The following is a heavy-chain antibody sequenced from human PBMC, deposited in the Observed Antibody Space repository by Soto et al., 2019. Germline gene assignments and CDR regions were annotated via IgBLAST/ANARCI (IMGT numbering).Heavy chain of an antibody. D-gene: IGHD3-10*01. CDR1: GGSISSGGYS. J-gene: IGHJ5*02. CDR2: IYHSGST. CDR3: ARGPRWARGEDWFDP. Sequence: QLQLQESGSGLVKPSQTLSLTCAVSGGSISSGGYSWSWIRQPPGKVLEWIGYIYHSGSTYYNPSLKGRVTISVDRSKIQFSLKLSYVTAADTAVYYCARGPRWARGEDWFDPWGQGPLVTVSS. V-gene: IGHV4-30-2*01.